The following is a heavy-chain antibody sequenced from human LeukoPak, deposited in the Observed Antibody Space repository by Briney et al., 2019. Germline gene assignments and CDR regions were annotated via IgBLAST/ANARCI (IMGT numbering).Heavy chain of an antibody. CDR2: IVVGSGNT. D-gene: IGHD4-17*01. CDR3: AADKGGYGDYVGYYYYGMDV. V-gene: IGHV1-58*01. Sequence: SVKVSCKASGFTFTSSAVQWVRQARGQRLEWIGWIVVGSGNTNYAQKFQERVTITRDMCTSTAYMELSSLRSEDTAVYYCAADKGGYGDYVGYYYYGMDVWGQGTTVTVSS. J-gene: IGHJ6*02. CDR1: GFTFTSSA.